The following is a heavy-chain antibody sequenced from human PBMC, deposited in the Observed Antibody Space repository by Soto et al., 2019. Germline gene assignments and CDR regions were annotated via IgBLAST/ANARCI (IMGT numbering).Heavy chain of an antibody. CDR2: IYWDDDQ. Sequence: QITLKESGPTLVKPTQTLTLTCTFSGFSLSADGVGVGWIRQPPGKALEWLALIYWDDDQRYSPSLKTRLTITKDPSKNQVVLTMTNMDPLDTATYYCAHAYGGTSWPNDAFDVWGQGTVVTVSS. V-gene: IGHV2-5*02. CDR3: AHAYGGTSWPNDAFDV. J-gene: IGHJ3*01. CDR1: GFSLSADGVG. D-gene: IGHD2-2*01.